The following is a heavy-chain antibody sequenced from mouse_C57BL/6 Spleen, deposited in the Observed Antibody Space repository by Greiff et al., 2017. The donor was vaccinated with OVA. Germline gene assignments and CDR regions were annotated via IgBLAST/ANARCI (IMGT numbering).Heavy chain of an antibody. Sequence: EVQLQQSGPELVKPGASVKISCKASGYSFTGYYMNWVKQSPEKSLEWIGEINPSTGGTNYNQKFKAKATLTVDKSSSTAYMQLKSLTSEDSAVYYCARNYDYDGSMDYWGQGTSVTVSS. J-gene: IGHJ4*01. V-gene: IGHV1-42*01. D-gene: IGHD2-4*01. CDR2: INPSTGGT. CDR3: ARNYDYDGSMDY. CDR1: GYSFTGYY.